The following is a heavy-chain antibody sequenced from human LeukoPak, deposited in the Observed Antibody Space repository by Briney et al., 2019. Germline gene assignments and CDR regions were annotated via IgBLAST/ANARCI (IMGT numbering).Heavy chain of an antibody. CDR2: IYYSGST. CDR3: ARDFSAFPYPEY. D-gene: IGHD3-10*01. Sequence: RQPPGXGLEWIGYIYYSGSTNYNPSLKSRVTISVDTSKNQFSLKLSSVTAADTAVYYCARDFSAFPYPEYWGX. J-gene: IGHJ4*02. V-gene: IGHV4-59*01.